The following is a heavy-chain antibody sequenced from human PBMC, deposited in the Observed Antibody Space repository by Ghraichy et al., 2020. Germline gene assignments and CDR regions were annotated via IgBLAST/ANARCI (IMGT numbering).Heavy chain of an antibody. Sequence: GGSLRLSCAASGFTFSSYSMSWVRQAPGKGLEWVSAISGSGSSTYYTDSVKGRVTISRDNSKNTLYLQMNSLRAEDTAVYYCAKAQQLRVHWFDPWGQGTLVTVSS. J-gene: IGHJ5*02. D-gene: IGHD6-13*01. CDR1: GFTFSSYS. CDR3: AKAQQLRVHWFDP. V-gene: IGHV3-23*01. CDR2: ISGSGSST.